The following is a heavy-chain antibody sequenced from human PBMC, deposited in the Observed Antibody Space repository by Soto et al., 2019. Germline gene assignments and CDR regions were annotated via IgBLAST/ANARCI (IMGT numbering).Heavy chain of an antibody. CDR3: ARDRKGGYSGSYYRYCYGMDV. CDR2: IWYDGSNK. J-gene: IGHJ6*02. Sequence: LRLSCAASGFTFSSYGMHWVRQAPGKGLEWVAVIWYDGSNKYYADSVKGRFTISRDNSKNTLYLQMNSLRAEDTAVYYCARDRKGGYSGSYYRYCYGMDVWGQGTTVTVSS. CDR1: GFTFSSYG. V-gene: IGHV3-33*01. D-gene: IGHD1-26*01.